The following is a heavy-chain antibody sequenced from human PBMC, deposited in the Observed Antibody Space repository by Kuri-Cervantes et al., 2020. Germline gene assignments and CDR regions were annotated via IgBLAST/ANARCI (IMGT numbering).Heavy chain of an antibody. CDR1: GFTFSNYA. D-gene: IGHD3-3*02. CDR2: ISASGAST. J-gene: IGHJ4*02. CDR3: AKVRITFFEAVDY. Sequence: LSLTCAASGFTFSNYAMSWVRQAPGKGLEWVSGISASGASTYYADSVKGRFTISRDNSKNTIHLHLNSLRAEDTAVYYCAKVRITFFEAVDYWGQGTLVTVSS. V-gene: IGHV3-23*01.